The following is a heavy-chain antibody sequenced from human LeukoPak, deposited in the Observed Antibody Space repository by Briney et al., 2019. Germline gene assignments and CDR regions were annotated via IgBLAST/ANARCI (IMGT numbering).Heavy chain of an antibody. CDR3: LGGYYYSNMDL. CDR1: GFTFSNYW. J-gene: IGHJ6*03. CDR2: IDSDGSTT. Sequence: GGSPRLSCAASGFTFSNYWMHWVRQAPGKGLEWVSRIDSDGSTTNYAHSVKGRFTISRDNAKNTVYLQMNSLRAEDTAVDFCLGGYYYSNMDLWGKGTTVTISS. D-gene: IGHD3-10*01. V-gene: IGHV3-74*01.